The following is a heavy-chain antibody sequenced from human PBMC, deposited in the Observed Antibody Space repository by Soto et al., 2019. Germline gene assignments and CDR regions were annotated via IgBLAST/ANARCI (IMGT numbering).Heavy chain of an antibody. CDR1: GGSISNYY. J-gene: IGHJ4*02. Sequence: QVQLQESGPGLVKPSETLSLTCTVSGGSISNYYWSWIRQPPGKGLEWIGYIYYSGTTSYNSSLNSRVTMSVDTSKNQFSLKLNSVTAADTAIYYCARESYYGSGATVVGYWGQGTLVTVSS. V-gene: IGHV4-59*01. D-gene: IGHD3-10*01. CDR2: IYYSGTT. CDR3: ARESYYGSGATVVGY.